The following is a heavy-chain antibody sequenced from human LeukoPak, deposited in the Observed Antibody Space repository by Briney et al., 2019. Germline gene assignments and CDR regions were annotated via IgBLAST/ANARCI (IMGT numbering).Heavy chain of an antibody. D-gene: IGHD7-27*01. CDR1: GGSISSYY. CDR2: IYYSGST. J-gene: IGHJ4*02. Sequence: SETLSLTCTVSGGSISSYYWSWIRQPPGKGLDWIGYIYYSGSTNYNPSLKSRVTISVDTSKNQFSLKLSSVTAEDTAVYYCARRHWGPIDYWGQGTLVTVSS. CDR3: ARRHWGPIDY. V-gene: IGHV4-59*08.